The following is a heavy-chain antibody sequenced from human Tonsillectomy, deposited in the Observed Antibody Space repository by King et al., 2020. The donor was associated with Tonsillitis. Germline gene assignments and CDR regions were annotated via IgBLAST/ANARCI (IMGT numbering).Heavy chain of an antibody. Sequence: QLQESVPGLVKPLQTLSLTCTVSGASISSGSYYCILIRQPAGKGLEWIWRVGSTHYNPSLRSRVPLSVDTSKNQFSLKLSSVTAADTAVYFCARGGHYYDSSGYWAFFDYWGRGTLVTVSS. V-gene: IGHV4-61*02. D-gene: IGHD3-22*01. CDR2: VGST. J-gene: IGHJ4*02. CDR1: GASISSGSYY. CDR3: ARGGHYYDSSGYWAFFDY.